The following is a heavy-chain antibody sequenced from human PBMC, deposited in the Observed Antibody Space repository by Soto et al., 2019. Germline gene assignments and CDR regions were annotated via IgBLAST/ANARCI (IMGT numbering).Heavy chain of an antibody. Sequence: SETLSLTCAVSVYSISSGYYWSWIRQPPGKGLEWIGEINHSGSTNYNPSLKSRVTISVDTSKNQFSLKLSSVTAADTAVYYCARGVFAVDYWGQGTLVTVSS. CDR2: INHSGST. D-gene: IGHD2-21*01. J-gene: IGHJ4*02. CDR3: ARGVFAVDY. CDR1: VYSISSGYY. V-gene: IGHV4-34*01.